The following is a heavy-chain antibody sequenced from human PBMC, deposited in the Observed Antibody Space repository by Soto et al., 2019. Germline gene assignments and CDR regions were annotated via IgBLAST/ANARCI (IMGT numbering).Heavy chain of an antibody. V-gene: IGHV1-18*01. CDR1: GGTFSSYA. CDR2: ISANIGNT. Sequence: ASVKVSCKASGGTFSSYAIGCVRRAPGQGLEWMGWISANIGNTNYAQKLQGRVTMTTDTSTSTAYMELRSLRSDDTAVYFFARVPSYVVLPAVLDYWGQGTLVTVSS. D-gene: IGHD2-2*01. CDR3: ARVPSYVVLPAVLDY. J-gene: IGHJ4*02.